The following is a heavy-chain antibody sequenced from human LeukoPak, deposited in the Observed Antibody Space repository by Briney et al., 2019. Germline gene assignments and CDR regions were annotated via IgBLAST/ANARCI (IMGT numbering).Heavy chain of an antibody. V-gene: IGHV6-1*01. CDR3: ARDLMDGDYYFDY. CDR1: GDSVSSNRAA. J-gene: IGHJ4*02. CDR2: TYYRSKWYN. D-gene: IGHD4-17*01. Sequence: SQTLSLTCAISGDSVSSNRAAWNWLRQSPSRGLEWLGRTYYRSKWYNDYAVSVKSRITINPDTSRNQFSLQLNSVTPEDTAVYYCARDLMDGDYYFDYWGQGTLVTVSS.